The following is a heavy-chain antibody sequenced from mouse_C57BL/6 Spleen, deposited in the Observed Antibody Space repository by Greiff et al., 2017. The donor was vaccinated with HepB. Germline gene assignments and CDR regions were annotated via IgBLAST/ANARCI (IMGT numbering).Heavy chain of an antibody. J-gene: IGHJ2*01. CDR1: GFTFSSYG. V-gene: IGHV5-6*01. CDR3: ERQRLRFLYFDY. CDR2: ISSGGSYT. Sequence: EVQLQESGGDLVKPGGSLKLSCAASGFTFSSYGMSWVRQTPDKRLEWVATISSGGSYTYYPDSVKGRFTISRDNAKNTLYLQMSSLKSEDTAMYYCERQRLRFLYFDYWGQGTTLTVSS. D-gene: IGHD1-1*01.